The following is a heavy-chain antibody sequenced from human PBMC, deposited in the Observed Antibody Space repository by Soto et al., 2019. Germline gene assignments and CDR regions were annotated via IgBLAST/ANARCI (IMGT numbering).Heavy chain of an antibody. D-gene: IGHD3-10*01. J-gene: IGHJ6*03. Sequence: EVQLVESGGGLVQPGRSLRLSCAASGFTFDDYAMHWVRQAPGKGLEWVSGISWHSGSIGYADSVKGRFTISRDNAKNSQYQQMNSLRAEDTALYYCAKALRCGELYPRYYSYYMDVWGKGTTVTVSS. CDR3: AKALRCGELYPRYYSYYMDV. CDR1: GFTFDDYA. V-gene: IGHV3-9*01. CDR2: ISWHSGSI.